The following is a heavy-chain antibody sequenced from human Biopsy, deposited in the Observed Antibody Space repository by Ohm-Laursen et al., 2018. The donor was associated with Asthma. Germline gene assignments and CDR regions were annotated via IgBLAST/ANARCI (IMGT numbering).Heavy chain of an antibody. Sequence: TLSLTCAVSGGSISSGGYYWSWIRQHPGKGLEWIGYIYYSGSTYYNPSLKSRVTISVDTSKNQFSLKLSSVTAADAAVYYCARGPPVDREDWGQGTLVTVSS. V-gene: IGHV4-31*11. D-gene: IGHD5-24*01. CDR2: IYYSGST. CDR1: GGSISSGGYY. CDR3: ARGPPVDRED. J-gene: IGHJ4*02.